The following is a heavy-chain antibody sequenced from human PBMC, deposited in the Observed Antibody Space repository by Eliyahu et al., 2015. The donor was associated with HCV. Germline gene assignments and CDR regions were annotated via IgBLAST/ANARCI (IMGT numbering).Heavy chain of an antibody. V-gene: IGHV3-21*02. Sequence: EVQLVESGGGLVKPGGSLRLSCAASGFVFSDFRXNWVRQAPGKGLEWVSSISNYGTSIYYADSVRGRFTISRDSAKNSLSLQMNSLRVEDTAVYFCARVHPDHYDSSGYLPLDYWGLGTLVTVSS. J-gene: IGHJ4*02. D-gene: IGHD3-22*01. CDR1: GFVFSDFR. CDR3: ARVHPDHYDSSGYLPLDY. CDR2: ISNYGTSI.